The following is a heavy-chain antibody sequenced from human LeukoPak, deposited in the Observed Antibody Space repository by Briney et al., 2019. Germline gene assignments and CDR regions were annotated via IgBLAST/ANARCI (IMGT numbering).Heavy chain of an antibody. CDR3: ARHSPRSRFDY. CDR1: GGSISSSSYY. V-gene: IGHV4-39*01. J-gene: IGHJ4*02. Sequence: SETLSLTCTVSGGSISSSSYYWGWIRQPPGKGLEWIGSIYYSGSTYYNPSLKSRVTISVDTSKNQFSLKLSSVTAADTAVHYCARHSPRSRFDYWGQGTLVTVSS. CDR2: IYYSGST.